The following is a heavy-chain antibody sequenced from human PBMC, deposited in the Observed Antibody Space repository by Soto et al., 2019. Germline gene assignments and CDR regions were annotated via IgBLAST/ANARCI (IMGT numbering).Heavy chain of an antibody. D-gene: IGHD3-10*01. CDR2: TFYSGNT. J-gene: IGHJ6*02. V-gene: IGHV4-39*01. CDR1: GASMTKNNHY. Sequence: PSETLSLTCTVSGASMTKNNHYWAWIRQPPGKGLEWIATTFYSGNTYYNPSLKSRVTVSVDTSNNQFSLKLSSVTAADSAVYFCARNRLWRSSSGPLGMDVRGQGTTVTV. CDR3: ARNRLWRSSSGPLGMDV.